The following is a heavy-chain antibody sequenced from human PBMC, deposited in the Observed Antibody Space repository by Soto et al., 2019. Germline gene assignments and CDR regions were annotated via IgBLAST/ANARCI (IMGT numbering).Heavy chain of an antibody. Sequence: QVQLVESGGGVVQPGRSLRLSCAASGFTFSSYGMHWVRQAPGKGLEWVAVIWYDGSNKYYADSVKGRFTISRDNSXNXXYLQMNSLRAEDTAVYYCARDLDAGYSYGNYGMDVWGQGTTVTVSS. D-gene: IGHD5-18*01. V-gene: IGHV3-33*01. CDR2: IWYDGSNK. CDR3: ARDLDAGYSYGNYGMDV. CDR1: GFTFSSYG. J-gene: IGHJ6*02.